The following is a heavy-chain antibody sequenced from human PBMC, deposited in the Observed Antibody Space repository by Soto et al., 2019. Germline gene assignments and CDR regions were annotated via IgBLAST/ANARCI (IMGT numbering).Heavy chain of an antibody. CDR1: GFTFSSYA. Sequence: GGSLRLSCAASGFTFSSYAMSWVRQAPGRGLEWVSAISGSGGSTYYADSVKGRFTISRDNSKNTLYLQMNSLRAEDTAVYYCAKDLDYDILTGYPNWFDPWGQGTLVPVSS. V-gene: IGHV3-23*01. CDR2: ISGSGGST. CDR3: AKDLDYDILTGYPNWFDP. J-gene: IGHJ5*02. D-gene: IGHD3-9*01.